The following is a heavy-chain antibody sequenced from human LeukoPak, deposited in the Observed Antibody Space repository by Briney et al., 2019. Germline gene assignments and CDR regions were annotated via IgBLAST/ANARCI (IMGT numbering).Heavy chain of an antibody. CDR1: GGSISSGDYY. CDR3: ARYYYDSVGNAFDI. V-gene: IGHV4-61*08. CDR2: IYTSGST. D-gene: IGHD3-22*01. J-gene: IGHJ3*02. Sequence: SETLSLTCTVSGGSISSGDYYWSWIRQPPGKGLEWIGYIYTSGSTNYNPSLKSRVTISVDTSKNQFSLKLSSVTAADTAVYYCARYYYDSVGNAFDIWGQGTMVTVSS.